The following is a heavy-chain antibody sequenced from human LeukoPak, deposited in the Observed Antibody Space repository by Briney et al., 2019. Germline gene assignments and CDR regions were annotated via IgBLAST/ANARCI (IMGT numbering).Heavy chain of an antibody. CDR1: GGSISSYY. J-gene: IGHJ6*03. D-gene: IGHD5-18*01. V-gene: IGHV4-4*09. CDR3: ARQGGYRGYMDV. CDR2: IYASGST. Sequence: SETLSLTCTVSGGSISSYYWSWIRQPPGEGLAWIGYIYASGSTNYNPSLKSRVTISVDMSKNQFSLKLNSVTAADTAVYYCARQGGYRGYMDVWRKGTTVTVSS.